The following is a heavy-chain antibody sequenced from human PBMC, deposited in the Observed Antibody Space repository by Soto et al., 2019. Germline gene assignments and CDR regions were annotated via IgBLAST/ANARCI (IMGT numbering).Heavy chain of an antibody. D-gene: IGHD5-12*01. CDR2: INHSGST. J-gene: IGHJ4*02. Sequence: SETLSLTCAVYGGSFSGYYWSWIRQPPGKGLEWIGEINHSGSTNYNPSLKSRVTISVDTSKNQFSLKLSSVTAADTAVYYCARGQTRSGYDTGKGTDFDYWGQGTLVTVSS. CDR3: ARGQTRSGYDTGKGTDFDY. CDR1: GGSFSGYY. V-gene: IGHV4-34*01.